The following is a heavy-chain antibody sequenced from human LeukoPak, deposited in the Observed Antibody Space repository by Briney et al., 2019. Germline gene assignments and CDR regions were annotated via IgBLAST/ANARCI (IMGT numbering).Heavy chain of an antibody. V-gene: IGHV3-30*04. Sequence: GGSLRLSCAASGFTFSSYAMHWVRQAPGKGLEWVAVISYDGSNKYYADSVKGRFTISRDNSKNTLYLQMNSLRAEDTAVYYCARVDGGTHYWGQGTLVTVSP. D-gene: IGHD4-23*01. CDR2: ISYDGSNK. J-gene: IGHJ4*02. CDR3: ARVDGGTHY. CDR1: GFTFSSYA.